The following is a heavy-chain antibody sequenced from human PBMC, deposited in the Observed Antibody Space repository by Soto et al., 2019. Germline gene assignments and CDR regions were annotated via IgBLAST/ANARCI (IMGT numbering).Heavy chain of an antibody. D-gene: IGHD3-10*01. V-gene: IGHV4-34*01. CDR1: GGSFSGYY. CDR3: ARGRRTGRTDY. J-gene: IGHJ4*02. Sequence: SETLSLTCAVYGGSFSGYYWSWIRQPPGKRLEWIGEINHSGSTNYNPSLKSRVTISVDTSKNQFSLKLSSVTAADTAVYYCARGRRTGRTDYWGQGTLVTVSS. CDR2: INHSGST.